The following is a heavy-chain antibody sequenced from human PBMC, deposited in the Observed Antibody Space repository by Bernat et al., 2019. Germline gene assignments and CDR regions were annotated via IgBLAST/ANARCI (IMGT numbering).Heavy chain of an antibody. CDR3: ARGGTAAGTRVVAFDI. V-gene: IGHV3-33*01. CDR1: GFTFISYG. J-gene: IGHJ3*02. Sequence: QVQLVESGGGGVQPGRSLRLSCAASGFTFISYGMNWVRQAPGKGREWVAVIWYDGSNKSYAESVKGRFTISRDNSKNTLYLQMNSLRAEDTAVYYCARGGTAAGTRVVAFDIWGQGTMVTVSS. D-gene: IGHD6-13*01. CDR2: IWYDGSNK.